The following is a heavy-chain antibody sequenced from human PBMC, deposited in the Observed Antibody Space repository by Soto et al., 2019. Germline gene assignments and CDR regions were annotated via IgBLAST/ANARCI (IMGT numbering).Heavy chain of an antibody. CDR3: ARDVDAFDT. V-gene: IGHV3-53*01. J-gene: IGHJ3*02. CDR2: IYSGENA. CDR1: GVTVTSNY. Sequence: EVQLVQSGGGLVQPGGSLRLSCAGYGVTVTSNYMNWVRQAPGKGLEWVSVIYSGENAYYADSVAGRFTISRDNSKNTLYLQMNCLRVEDTAVDYCARDVDAFDTWSQGTTVIVSS.